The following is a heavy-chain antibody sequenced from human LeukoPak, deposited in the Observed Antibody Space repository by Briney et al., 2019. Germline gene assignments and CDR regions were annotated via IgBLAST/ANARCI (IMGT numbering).Heavy chain of an antibody. Sequence: GGSLRLSCTASGFTFDDYAMHWVRQAPGKGLEWVSGISWNSGSIGYADSVKGRFTIPRDNAKNSLYLQMNSLRAEDTALYYCAKDISGDDSSGYYSLFDYWGQGTLVTVSS. J-gene: IGHJ4*02. CDR3: AKDISGDDSSGYYSLFDY. CDR2: ISWNSGSI. D-gene: IGHD3-22*01. CDR1: GFTFDDYA. V-gene: IGHV3-9*01.